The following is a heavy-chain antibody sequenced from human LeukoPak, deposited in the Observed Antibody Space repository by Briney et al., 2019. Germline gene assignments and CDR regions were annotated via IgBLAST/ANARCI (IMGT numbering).Heavy chain of an antibody. CDR1: GFTFSSYA. CDR2: MSYDGSNK. D-gene: IGHD6-19*01. V-gene: IGHV3-30-3*01. Sequence: GGSLRLSCAASGFTFSSYAMHWVRQAPGEGLEWVAVMSYDGSNKYYADSVKGRFTISRDNSKNTLYLQMNSLRSEDTAVYYCARGEAVAGTLGYWGQGTLVTVSS. CDR3: ARGEAVAGTLGY. J-gene: IGHJ4*02.